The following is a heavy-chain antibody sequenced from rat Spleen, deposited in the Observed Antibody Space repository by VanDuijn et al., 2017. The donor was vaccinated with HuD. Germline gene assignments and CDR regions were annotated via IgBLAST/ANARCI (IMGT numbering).Heavy chain of an antibody. CDR1: GFTLSDYN. CDR2: ISYEGSGT. J-gene: IGHJ2*01. D-gene: IGHD1-1*01. V-gene: IGHV5-22*01. Sequence: EVQLVESGGGLVQPGRSLKLSCEVSGFTLSDYNMAWVRQAPKKGLEWVASISYEGSGTYYGDSVKGRFTISRDNAKSTLYLQMDSLRSEDTATYYCARHPDYSNYFDYWGQGVMVTVSS. CDR3: ARHPDYSNYFDY.